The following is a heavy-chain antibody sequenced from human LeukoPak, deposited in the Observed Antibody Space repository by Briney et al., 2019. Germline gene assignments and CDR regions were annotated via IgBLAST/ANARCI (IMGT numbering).Heavy chain of an antibody. Sequence: ASVKVSCKASGYTFTGYYMHWVRQAPGQGLEWMGWINPNSGGTNYAQKFQGWVTMTRDTSISTAYMELSRLRSDDTAVYYCARAALNLDGYNWWYFDHWGQGTLVTVSP. CDR2: INPNSGGT. D-gene: IGHD5-24*01. V-gene: IGHV1-2*04. CDR1: GYTFTGYY. J-gene: IGHJ4*02. CDR3: ARAALNLDGYNWWYFDH.